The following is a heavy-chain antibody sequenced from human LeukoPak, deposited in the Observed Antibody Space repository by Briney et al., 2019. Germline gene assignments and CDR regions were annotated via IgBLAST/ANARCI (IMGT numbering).Heavy chain of an antibody. Sequence: GGSLRLSCAASGFTFSDYYMSWIRQAPGKGLEWISYISRSGSTIYYADSVKGRFTISRDNAKNSLFLQMNSLRAEDTAVYYCARGSLDYFDSSGSYGLFDYWGQGTLVTVSS. CDR2: ISRSGSTI. V-gene: IGHV3-11*01. J-gene: IGHJ4*02. CDR3: ARGSLDYFDSSGSYGLFDY. D-gene: IGHD3-22*01. CDR1: GFTFSDYY.